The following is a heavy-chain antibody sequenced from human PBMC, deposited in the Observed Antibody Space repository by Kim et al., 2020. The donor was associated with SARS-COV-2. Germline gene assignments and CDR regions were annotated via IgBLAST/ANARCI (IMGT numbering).Heavy chain of an antibody. Sequence: SETLSLTCTVSGGSISSSSYYWGWIRQPPGKGLEWIGSIYYSGSTYYNPSLKSRVTISVDTSKNQFSLKLSSVTAADTAVYYCARPEGLLWFGELFLGWHYWGQGTLVTVSS. D-gene: IGHD3-10*01. V-gene: IGHV4-39*01. J-gene: IGHJ4*02. CDR1: GGSISSSSYY. CDR3: ARPEGLLWFGELFLGWHY. CDR2: IYYSGST.